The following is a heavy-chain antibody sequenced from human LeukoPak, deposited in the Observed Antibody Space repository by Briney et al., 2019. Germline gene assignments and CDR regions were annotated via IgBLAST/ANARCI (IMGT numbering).Heavy chain of an antibody. D-gene: IGHD2-2*01. CDR2: IIPIFSTA. CDR1: GGTFSSYA. CDR3: ARGGYCSSTSCYPPRYYYGMDV. Sequence: SVKVSCKASGGTFSSYAISWVRQAPGQGLEWMGGIIPIFSTANYAQKFQGRVTITADESTSTAYMELSSLRSEDTAVYYCARGGYCSSTSCYPPRYYYGMDVWGKGTTVTVSS. J-gene: IGHJ6*04. V-gene: IGHV1-69*13.